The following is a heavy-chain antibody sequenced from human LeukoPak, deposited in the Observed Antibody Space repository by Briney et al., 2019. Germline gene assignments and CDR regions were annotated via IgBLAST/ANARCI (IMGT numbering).Heavy chain of an antibody. CDR3: ARTTYYYDSSGYYHLSLYYFDY. CDR2: IRYDGSNK. J-gene: IGHJ4*02. D-gene: IGHD3-22*01. CDR1: GFTFSSYG. V-gene: IGHV3-30*02. Sequence: GGSLRLSCAASGFTFSSYGMHWVRQAPGKGLEWVAFIRYDGSNKYYADSVKGRFTISRDNSKNTLYLQMNSLRAEDTAVYYCARTTYYYDSSGYYHLSLYYFDYWGQGTLVTVSS.